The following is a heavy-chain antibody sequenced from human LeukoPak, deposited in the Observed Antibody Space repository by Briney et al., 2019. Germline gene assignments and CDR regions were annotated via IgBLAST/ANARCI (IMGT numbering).Heavy chain of an antibody. CDR1: GGSISRSRDY. CDR2: IYYSGST. V-gene: IGHV4-39*07. CDR3: ARGSERYLAYYYYYMDV. J-gene: IGHJ6*03. D-gene: IGHD3-9*01. Sequence: PSETLSLTCTVSGGSISRSRDYWGWIRQPPGKGLEWIGSIYYSGSTYSNPSLKSRVTISGDTSKNRFSLKLSSVTAADTAVYYCARGSERYLAYYYYYMDVWGKGTTVTVSS.